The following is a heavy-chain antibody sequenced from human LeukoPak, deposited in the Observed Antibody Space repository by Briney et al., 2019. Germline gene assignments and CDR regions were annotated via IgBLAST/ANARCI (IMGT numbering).Heavy chain of an antibody. V-gene: IGHV3-23*01. D-gene: IGHD6-19*01. Sequence: PGGSLRLSCAASGFTFSSYAMTWVRQAPGKGLEWVSSISDSAGHTYYADSVRGRFTISRHNSKNTVFLQMNSLSGEDTAVYYCAKDGVWQSYYFDYWGQGTLVTVSS. CDR2: ISDSAGHT. CDR3: AKDGVWQSYYFDY. CDR1: GFTFSSYA. J-gene: IGHJ4*02.